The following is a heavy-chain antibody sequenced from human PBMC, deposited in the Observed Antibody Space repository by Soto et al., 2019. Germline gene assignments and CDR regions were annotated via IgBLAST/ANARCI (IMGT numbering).Heavy chain of an antibody. CDR2: INPGGSIT. V-gene: IGHV3-74*01. D-gene: IGHD2-8*01. Sequence: GGSLRVSWAASGFTFSSYWMHWVRQAPGKGLVWVSRINPGGSITAYADSVKGRFTISRDNAKNTLYLQMNTLRGDDTAVYYCARVPTGKYGVWNYWGQGTLVTVSS. J-gene: IGHJ4*02. CDR3: ARVPTGKYGVWNY. CDR1: GFTFSSYW.